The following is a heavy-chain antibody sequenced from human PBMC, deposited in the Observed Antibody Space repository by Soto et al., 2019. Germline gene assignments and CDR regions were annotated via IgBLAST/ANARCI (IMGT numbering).Heavy chain of an antibody. CDR2: IIPIFGTA. D-gene: IGHD6-19*01. V-gene: IGHV1-69*01. J-gene: IGHJ2*01. CDR3: ARETGAESSGGGGVWYFDL. Sequence: QVQLVQSGAEVKKPGSSVKVSCKASGGTFSSYAISWVRQAPGQGLEWMGGIIPIFGTANYAQKFQGRVTITGDESTSTAYMGLGSLGSEETAVYYCARETGAESSGGGGVWYFDLWGRGTLVTVSS. CDR1: GGTFSSYA.